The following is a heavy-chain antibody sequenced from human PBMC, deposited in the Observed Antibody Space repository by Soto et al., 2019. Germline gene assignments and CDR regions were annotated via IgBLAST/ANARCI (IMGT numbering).Heavy chain of an antibody. Sequence: GPSVKVSCKVSGYTLTELSMHWVRQAPGKGLEWMGGFDPEDGDTIYAQKFQGRVTMTADTSTSTAYMELRSLRSDDTAVYYCARDPLVVAATGHRSFWFSWFDPWGQGTLVTVSS. CDR1: GYTLTELS. D-gene: IGHD2-15*01. V-gene: IGHV1-24*01. J-gene: IGHJ5*02. CDR3: ARDPLVVAATGHRSFWFSWFDP. CDR2: FDPEDGDT.